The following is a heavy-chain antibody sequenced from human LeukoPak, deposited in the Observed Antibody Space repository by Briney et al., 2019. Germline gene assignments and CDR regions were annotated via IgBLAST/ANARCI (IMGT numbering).Heavy chain of an antibody. CDR2: ISSGGVLR. CDR3: ATDSTYYYDSGSSGPHYFDN. CDR1: GFTFINFA. D-gene: IGHD3-10*01. V-gene: IGHV3-30*01. Sequence: GGSLRLSCAASGFTFINFAMHWVRQAPGKGLEWVSIISSGGVLRYYADSVKGRLTISTDNSKNTLYLQLDSLRPEDTAVYFCATDSTYYYDSGSSGPHYFDNWGQGTLVTVSS. J-gene: IGHJ4*02.